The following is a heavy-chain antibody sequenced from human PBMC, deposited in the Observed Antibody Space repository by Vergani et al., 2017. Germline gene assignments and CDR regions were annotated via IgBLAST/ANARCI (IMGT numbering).Heavy chain of an antibody. CDR1: GFTFSSYW. V-gene: IGHV3-7*03. D-gene: IGHD3-9*01. Sequence: EVQLVESGGGLVQPGGSLRLSCAASGFTFSSYWMSWVRQAPGKGLEWVANIKQDGSEKYYVDSVKGRFTISRDNAKNSLYLQMNSLRAEDTAVYYCARGGAESYDILTGYDYNWFDPWGQGTLVTVSS. CDR3: ARGGAESYDILTGYDYNWFDP. J-gene: IGHJ5*02. CDR2: IKQDGSEK.